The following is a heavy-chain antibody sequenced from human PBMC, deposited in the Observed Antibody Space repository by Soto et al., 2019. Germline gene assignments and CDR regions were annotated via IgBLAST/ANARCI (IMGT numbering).Heavy chain of an antibody. CDR1: GGSISSYY. CDR2: IYYSGST. V-gene: IGHV4-59*01. D-gene: IGHD6-13*01. J-gene: IGHJ6*02. Sequence: QVQLQESGPGLVKPSETLSLTCTVSGGSISSYYWSWIRQPPGKGLEWIGYIYYSGSTNYNPSLKSRVTISVDTSKNQFSLKRSSVPAADTAVYYCARDGLIAAAGTLRYYYYGMDVWGQGTTVTVSS. CDR3: ARDGLIAAAGTLRYYYYGMDV.